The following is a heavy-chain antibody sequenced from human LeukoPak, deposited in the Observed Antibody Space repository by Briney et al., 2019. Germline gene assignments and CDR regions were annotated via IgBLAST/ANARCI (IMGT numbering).Heavy chain of an antibody. D-gene: IGHD3-10*01. CDR1: GFTVSNDY. CDR3: ARDRAGAQSWVALDP. CDR2: IYGDGTT. J-gene: IGHJ5*02. V-gene: IGHV3-66*02. Sequence: GSLRLSCAASGFTVSNDYMAWVRQAPGRGLEWVSLIYGDGTTFYTHSVKGRFTISRDNFKNTLYLQMSSLRPEDTALYYCARDRAGAQSWVALDPWGQGTLVTVSS.